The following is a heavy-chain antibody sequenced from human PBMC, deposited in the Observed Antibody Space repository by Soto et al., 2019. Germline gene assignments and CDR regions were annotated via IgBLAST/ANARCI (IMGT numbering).Heavy chain of an antibody. Sequence: QVQLQESGPGLVKPSETLSLTCTVSGGSISSYYWSWIRQPPGKGLEWIGYIYYSGSTNYNPSLKSRVTISVDTSQAQVSLKLSSVTAAETAVDYCARGSAGGDYGAWYFDLWGRGSPVTVSS. CDR3: ARGSAGGDYGAWYFDL. J-gene: IGHJ2*01. CDR2: IYYSGST. CDR1: GGSISSYY. D-gene: IGHD4-17*01. V-gene: IGHV4-59*01.